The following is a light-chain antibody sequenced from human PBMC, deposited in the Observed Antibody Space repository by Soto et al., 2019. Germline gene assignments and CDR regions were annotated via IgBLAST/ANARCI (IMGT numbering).Light chain of an antibody. CDR2: DAS. J-gene: IGKJ1*01. V-gene: IGKV1-5*01. CDR1: QSISSW. Sequence: DIQMTQSPSSMSASVGDRVTITCRASQSISSWLAWYQQKPGKAPKLLIYDASSLESGVPSRFSGSVSGTEGTITISSLQTDDGSTYYCQQYNSYPWTFGQGTKVDIK. CDR3: QQYNSYPWT.